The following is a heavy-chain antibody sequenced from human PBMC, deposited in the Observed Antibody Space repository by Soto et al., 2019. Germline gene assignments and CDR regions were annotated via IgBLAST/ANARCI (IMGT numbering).Heavy chain of an antibody. Sequence: QVQLQESGPGLVKPSQTVSLTCTVAGGSIDSGGHYWSWIRQHPGRGLEWIGYIYYSGDANYNPSLKSRVSLSIDPSENQFSLTLTSVTAADTAVYYCARVNYYASSGDYVGPDYWGQGILVTVSS. D-gene: IGHD3-22*01. CDR2: IYYSGDA. CDR1: GGSIDSGGHY. V-gene: IGHV4-31*03. J-gene: IGHJ4*02. CDR3: ARVNYYASSGDYVGPDY.